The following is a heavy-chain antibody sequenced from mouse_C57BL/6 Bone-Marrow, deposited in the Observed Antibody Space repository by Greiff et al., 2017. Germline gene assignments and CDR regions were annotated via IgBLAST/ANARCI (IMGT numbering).Heavy chain of an antibody. Sequence: QVQLQLSGAELVKPGASVKLSCKASGHTFSQYTILWVTQGSGQGRVGCGWFYSGRGSLKYNEKIEGKATLTAYKSSSTVYMKLSRLTSEDSAVYFCARHETLAWFAYWGQGTLVTVSA. CDR2: FYSGRGSL. V-gene: IGHV1-62-2*01. CDR3: ARHETLAWFAY. CDR1: GHTFSQYT. J-gene: IGHJ3*01.